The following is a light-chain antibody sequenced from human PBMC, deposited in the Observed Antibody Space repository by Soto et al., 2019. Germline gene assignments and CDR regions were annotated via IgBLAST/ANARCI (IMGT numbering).Light chain of an antibody. Sequence: DIQMTQSPSSLSAAVGGSVTITCRASQTIYSNLNWYQQKPGKAPNLLIYAASSLESGVPARFSGSGSGTHFTLTITGLQPEDFATYYCQQTYSSLPITFGQGTRLEIK. J-gene: IGKJ5*01. CDR1: QTIYSN. CDR3: QQTYSSLPIT. CDR2: AAS. V-gene: IGKV1-39*01.